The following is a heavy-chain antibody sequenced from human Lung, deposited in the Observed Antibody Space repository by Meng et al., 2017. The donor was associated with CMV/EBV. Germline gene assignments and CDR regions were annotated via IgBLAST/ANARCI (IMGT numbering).Heavy chain of an antibody. V-gene: IGHV3-7*04. Sequence: GFAFSSFWMSWVRQAPGKGLEWEAKIKQDGSEKYYVVPEKGRFTISRDNAKNSLYLQMNSLRAEDTAVYYCARAIVVPAAPDYYYYGMDVWXQGNXVHGSS. CDR1: GFAFSSFW. CDR2: IKQDGSEK. CDR3: ARAIVVPAAPDYYYYGMDV. J-gene: IGHJ6*01. D-gene: IGHD2-2*01.